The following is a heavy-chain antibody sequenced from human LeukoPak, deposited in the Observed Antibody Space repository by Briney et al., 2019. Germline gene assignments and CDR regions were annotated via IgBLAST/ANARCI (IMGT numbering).Heavy chain of an antibody. CDR2: IRYDGSNE. J-gene: IGHJ4*02. CDR3: AKDLTDYDSPES. Sequence: GGSLRLSCAASGFTFSSYGMHWVRQAPGKGLEWVAFIRYDGSNEYYADSVKGRFTISRDNSKNTLYLQMNSLRAEDTAVYYCAKDLTDYDSPESWGQGTLVTVSS. V-gene: IGHV3-30*02. CDR1: GFTFSSYG. D-gene: IGHD3-22*01.